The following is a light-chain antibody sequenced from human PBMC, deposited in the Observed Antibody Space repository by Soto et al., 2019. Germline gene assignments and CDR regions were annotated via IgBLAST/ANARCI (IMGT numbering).Light chain of an antibody. CDR1: SSDVGGYNY. Sequence: HSALTQPPSASGSPGQSVTISCTGTSSDVGGYNYVSWYQQHPGKAPKLMIYEVSKRPSGVPDRFSGSKSDNTASLTVSGLQAEDEADYYCSTYAGSNNFVFGTGTKLTVL. CDR2: EVS. J-gene: IGLJ1*01. V-gene: IGLV2-8*01. CDR3: STYAGSNNFV.